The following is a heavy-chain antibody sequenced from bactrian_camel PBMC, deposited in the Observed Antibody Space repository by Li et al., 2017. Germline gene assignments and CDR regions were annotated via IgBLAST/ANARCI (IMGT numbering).Heavy chain of an antibody. Sequence: VQLVESGGGSVQPGGSLSLSCVASGFTFSPYIMSWVRQAPGKGLEWISAIDGADGGGGNTYYADSVKGRFTISRDNAKNTLYLQMSSLRTEDTAVYYCAAGLLADYALGLGTQVTVS. V-gene: IGHV3S40*01. CDR1: GFTFSPYI. J-gene: IGHJ4*01. CDR2: IDGADGGGGNT. D-gene: IGHD5*01.